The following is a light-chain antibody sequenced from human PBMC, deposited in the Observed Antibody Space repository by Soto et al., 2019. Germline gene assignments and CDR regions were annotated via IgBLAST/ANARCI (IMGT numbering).Light chain of an antibody. Sequence: VLTQSLATMSLTPGEAATLSCRASESVASPNLAWYQQKPGQAPRLLFYSASRRATGVPDRFSGSGSGTDFTLTISRLDPEDFAVYYCQQYNNWPWTFGQGTKV. V-gene: IGKV3-20*01. CDR1: ESVASPN. CDR2: SAS. J-gene: IGKJ1*01. CDR3: QQYNNWPWT.